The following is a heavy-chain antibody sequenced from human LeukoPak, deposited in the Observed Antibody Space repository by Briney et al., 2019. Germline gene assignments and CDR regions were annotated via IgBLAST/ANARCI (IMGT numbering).Heavy chain of an antibody. V-gene: IGHV3-74*01. CDR3: ARDAGDCYYMDV. J-gene: IGHJ6*03. CDR2: INSDWSST. CDR1: GFTLSSYW. Sequence: GGSLRLSCAASGFTLSSYWMHCVRQAPGKALVWVLRINSDWSSTSCADSVKCRFTISRDNAKYTLYLQMNRLRADDTAVYYCARDAGDCYYMDVWGKGTTVTVSS.